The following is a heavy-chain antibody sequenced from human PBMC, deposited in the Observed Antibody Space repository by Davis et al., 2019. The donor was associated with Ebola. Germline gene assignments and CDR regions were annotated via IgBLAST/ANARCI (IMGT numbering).Heavy chain of an antibody. D-gene: IGHD1-20*01. Sequence: AASVKVSCKASGGTFSSYAISWVRQAPGQGLEWMGWISAYNGNTNYAQKLQGRVTMTTDTSTSTAYMELSSLRSEDTAMYYCGRGVTGTVDYWGQGTLVTVSS. V-gene: IGHV1-18*01. J-gene: IGHJ4*02. CDR2: ISAYNGNT. CDR3: GRGVTGTVDY. CDR1: GGTFSSYA.